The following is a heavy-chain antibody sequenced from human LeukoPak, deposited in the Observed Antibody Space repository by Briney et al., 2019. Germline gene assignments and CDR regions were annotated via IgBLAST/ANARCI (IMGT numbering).Heavy chain of an antibody. CDR1: GGSNSSSSYY. V-gene: IGHV4-39*01. J-gene: IGHJ2*01. Sequence: SETLSLTCTVSGGSNSSSSYYWGWIRQPPGKGLEWIGSIYYSGSTYYNPSLKSRVTISVDTSKNQFSLKLSSVTAADTAVYYCASNYDSSGYYIYWYFDLWGRGTLVTVSS. CDR3: ASNYDSSGYYIYWYFDL. D-gene: IGHD3-22*01. CDR2: IYYSGST.